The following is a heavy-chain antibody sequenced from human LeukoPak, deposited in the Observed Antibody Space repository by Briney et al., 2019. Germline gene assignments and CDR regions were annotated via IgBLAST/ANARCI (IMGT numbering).Heavy chain of an antibody. CDR2: ISGSGST. D-gene: IGHD5-24*01. V-gene: IGHV4-4*07. CDR1: GDSISYFY. Sequence: SETLSLTCSVSGDSISYFYWSWIRQAAGKGLEWIGRISGSGSTDYNASLKSRVTISVDTSKNQFSLKLSSVTAADTAVYYCARGPADYNKLKPGDRDGYNYKSKRTPFDYWGQGTLVTVSS. J-gene: IGHJ4*02. CDR3: ARGPADYNKLKPGDRDGYNYKSKRTPFDY.